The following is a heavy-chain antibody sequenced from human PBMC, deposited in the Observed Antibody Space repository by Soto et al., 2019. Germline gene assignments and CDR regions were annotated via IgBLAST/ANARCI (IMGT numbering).Heavy chain of an antibody. CDR3: ATGRSVFRCLDV. CDR1: GYTLTELS. D-gene: IGHD1-20*01. V-gene: IGHV1-24*01. J-gene: IGHJ6*02. CDR2: FDPEDGET. Sequence: ASVKVSCKVSGYTLTELSMHWVRQAPGKGLEWMGGFDPEDGETIYAQKFQGRVTMTEDTSTDTAYMELSSLRSEDTAVYYCATGRSVFRCLDVWGQGTTVTVSS.